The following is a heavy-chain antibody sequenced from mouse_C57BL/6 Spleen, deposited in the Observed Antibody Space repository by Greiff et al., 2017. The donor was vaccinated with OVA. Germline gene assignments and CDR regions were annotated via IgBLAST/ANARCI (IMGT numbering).Heavy chain of an antibody. CDR2: IWSGGST. D-gene: IGHD1-1*01. Sequence: QVQLKQSGPGLVQPSQSLSITCTVSGFSLTRSGVPWVRQSPGKGLEWLGVIWSGGSTDYNAAFISRLSISKDNSKSQVFFKMNSLQADDTAIYYCARKGGSSYLYAMDYWGQGTSVTVSS. J-gene: IGHJ4*01. V-gene: IGHV2-2*01. CDR1: GFSLTRSG. CDR3: ARKGGSSYLYAMDY.